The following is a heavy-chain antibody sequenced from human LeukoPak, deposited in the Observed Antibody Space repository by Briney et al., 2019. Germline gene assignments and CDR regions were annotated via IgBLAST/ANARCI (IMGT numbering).Heavy chain of an antibody. Sequence: GGSLRLSCAASGFTFDDYAMHWVRQAPGKGLEWVSGISWNSGSIGYADSVKGRFTISRDNAKNSLYLQMNSLRAEDTALYYCAKAFMSSSWYRSSPRAFDIWGQGTMVTVSS. CDR3: AKAFMSSSWYRSSPRAFDI. D-gene: IGHD6-13*01. CDR1: GFTFDDYA. CDR2: ISWNSGSI. J-gene: IGHJ3*02. V-gene: IGHV3-9*01.